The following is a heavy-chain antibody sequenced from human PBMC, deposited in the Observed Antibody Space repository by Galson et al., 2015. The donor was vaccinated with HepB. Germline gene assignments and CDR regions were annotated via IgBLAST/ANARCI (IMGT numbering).Heavy chain of an antibody. D-gene: IGHD1-7*01. V-gene: IGHV3-9*01. CDR3: AKDVGAVTGTTANFDY. CDR1: GFTFSSSW. Sequence: SLRLSCAASGFTFSSSWMHWVRQAPGKGLEWVSGITWNGDIIDYADSVKGRFTISRDNAKNSLYLQMNSLRAEDTALYYCAKDVGAVTGTTANFDYWGQGTLVTVSS. CDR2: ITWNGDII. J-gene: IGHJ4*02.